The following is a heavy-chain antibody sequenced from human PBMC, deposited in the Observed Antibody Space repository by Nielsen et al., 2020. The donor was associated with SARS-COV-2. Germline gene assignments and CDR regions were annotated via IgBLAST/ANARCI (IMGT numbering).Heavy chain of an antibody. J-gene: IGHJ4*02. CDR1: GFTFNSYW. V-gene: IGHV3-74*01. CDR3: ARDARGYYGFDFVFDY. Sequence: GGSLRLSCAASGFTFNSYWMHWVRRGPGRGLVWVSRINNDGSRTNYADSVKGRFTISRDNSKNTLYLQMTDLRTEDTAVYFCARDARGYYGFDFVFDYWGQGSLVTVSS. CDR2: INNDGSRT. D-gene: IGHD5-12*01.